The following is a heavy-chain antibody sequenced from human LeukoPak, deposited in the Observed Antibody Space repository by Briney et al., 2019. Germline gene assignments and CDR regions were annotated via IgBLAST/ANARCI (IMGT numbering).Heavy chain of an antibody. CDR1: GYTLTELS. V-gene: IGHV1-24*01. Sequence: ASVKVSCKVSGYTLTELSMHWVRQAPGQGLEWMGGFDPEDGETIYAQKFQGRVTMTEDTSTDTTYMELSSLRSEDTAVYYCATGIAVAGTTGFDYWGQGTLVTVSS. CDR3: ATGIAVAGTTGFDY. CDR2: FDPEDGET. D-gene: IGHD6-19*01. J-gene: IGHJ4*02.